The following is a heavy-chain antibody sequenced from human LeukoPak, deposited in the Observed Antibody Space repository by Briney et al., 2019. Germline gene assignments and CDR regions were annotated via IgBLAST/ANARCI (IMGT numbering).Heavy chain of an antibody. Sequence: YPGGALRLSCAASGFTFSSYWMHWVRQAPGKGLVWVSRINSDGSSTSYADSVKGRFTISRDNAKNTLYLQMNSLRAEDTAVYYCARGGYDYGDPNWFDPWGQGTLVTVSS. V-gene: IGHV3-74*01. CDR2: INSDGSST. CDR1: GFTFSSYW. J-gene: IGHJ5*02. D-gene: IGHD4-17*01. CDR3: ARGGYDYGDPNWFDP.